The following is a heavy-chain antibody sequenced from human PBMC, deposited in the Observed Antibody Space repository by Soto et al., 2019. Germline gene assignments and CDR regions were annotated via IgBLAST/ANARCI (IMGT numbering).Heavy chain of an antibody. CDR3: ARRDKVYDHPAAITNYYYYGMDV. V-gene: IGHV5-10-1*01. J-gene: IGHJ6*02. D-gene: IGHD2-2*01. CDR2: IDPSDSYT. Sequence: PGESLKISCKGSGYSFTSYWISWVRQMPGKGLEWMGRIDPSDSYTNYSPSFQGHVTISADKSISTAYLQWSSLKASDTAMYYCARRDKVYDHPAAITNYYYYGMDVWGQGTTVTVSS. CDR1: GYSFTSYW.